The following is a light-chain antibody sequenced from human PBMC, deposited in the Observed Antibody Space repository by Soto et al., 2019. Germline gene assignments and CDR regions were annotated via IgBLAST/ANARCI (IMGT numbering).Light chain of an antibody. CDR3: QQRYNATPT. CDR1: ESISSY. Sequence: DIQMTQSRSSLSASVGHRVTITCLALESISSYLNLYQQKVGKAPKTVIYAASTLQSGVPSRFSASGSGTEFTLALSPLQTEDLATYYCQQRYNATPTFGQGTKVDIK. V-gene: IGKV1-39*01. J-gene: IGKJ1*01. CDR2: AAS.